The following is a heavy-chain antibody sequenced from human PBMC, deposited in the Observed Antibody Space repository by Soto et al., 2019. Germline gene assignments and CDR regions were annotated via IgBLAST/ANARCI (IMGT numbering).Heavy chain of an antibody. CDR2: VAHDGTSK. D-gene: IGHD6-13*01. Sequence: EGSLRLSCAASGFTFSNHAMHWVRRAPGKGLEWVALVAHDGTSKYYAGSVKGRFTISSDKSTNTLFLQMNSLTGEDTAVYYCARARVYATGPLDFWGQGTLVTVSS. J-gene: IGHJ4*02. CDR3: ARARVYATGPLDF. V-gene: IGHV3-30-3*01. CDR1: GFTFSNHA.